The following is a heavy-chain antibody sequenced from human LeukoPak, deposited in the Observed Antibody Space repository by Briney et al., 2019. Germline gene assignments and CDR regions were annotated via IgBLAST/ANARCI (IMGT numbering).Heavy chain of an antibody. Sequence: SETLSLTCTVSGYSISSGYYWGWIRQPPGKGLEWIGYIYYSGSTYYNPSLKSRVTISVDTSKNQFSLKLSSVTAADTAVYYCASRLRYFDSNFDYWGQGTLVTVSS. V-gene: IGHV4-38-2*02. D-gene: IGHD3-9*01. J-gene: IGHJ4*02. CDR3: ASRLRYFDSNFDY. CDR1: GYSISSGYY. CDR2: IYYSGST.